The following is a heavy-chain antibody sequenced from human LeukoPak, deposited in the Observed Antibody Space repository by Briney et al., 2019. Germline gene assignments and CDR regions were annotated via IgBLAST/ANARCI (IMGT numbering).Heavy chain of an antibody. CDR1: GFTFSNYS. Sequence: GGSLRLSCAASGFTFSNYSMNWVRQAPGMGLECISSISSSSSYIYYADSLKGRFTISRDNAKNSLYLQMHSLRAEDTAVYYCARGPDYYFSMGVWGKGATVTVSS. D-gene: IGHD1-14*01. CDR2: ISSSSSYI. J-gene: IGHJ6*03. V-gene: IGHV3-21*01. CDR3: ARGPDYYFSMGV.